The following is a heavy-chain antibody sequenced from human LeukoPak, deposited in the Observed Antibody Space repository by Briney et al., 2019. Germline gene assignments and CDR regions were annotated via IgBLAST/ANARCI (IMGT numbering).Heavy chain of an antibody. CDR3: ARGTGSDSWYIDY. CDR1: GPSFSTSW. Sequence: GGSLRLSCAASGPSFSTSWMHWVRQAPGKGLVWVARLNSDGSNTIYADSVKGRFTISRDNAKNTLYLQMNSLRDEDTAVYYCARGTGSDSWYIDYWGQGTLVSVSS. D-gene: IGHD6-13*01. V-gene: IGHV3-74*01. J-gene: IGHJ4*02. CDR2: LNSDGSNT.